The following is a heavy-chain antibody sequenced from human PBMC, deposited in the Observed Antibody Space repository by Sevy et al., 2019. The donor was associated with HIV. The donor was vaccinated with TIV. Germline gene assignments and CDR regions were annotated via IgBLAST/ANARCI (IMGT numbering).Heavy chain of an antibody. J-gene: IGHJ6*02. CDR2: INPNSGGT. CDR1: GYTFTGYY. V-gene: IGHV1-2*02. CDR3: AREWLADSSGYPGGIYYCCYGIDV. Sequence: ASVKVSCKASGYTFTGYYMHWVRQAPGQGLEWMGWINPNSGGTNYAQKFQGRVTMTRDTSISTAYMELSRLRSDDTALYYCAREWLADSSGYPGGIYYCCYGIDVWGQGTTVTVSS. D-gene: IGHD3-22*01.